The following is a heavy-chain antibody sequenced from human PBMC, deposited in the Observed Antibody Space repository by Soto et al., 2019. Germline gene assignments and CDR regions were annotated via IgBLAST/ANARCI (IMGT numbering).Heavy chain of an antibody. Sequence: GASVKVSCKASGYTFTSYYMHWVRQAPGQGLEWMGIINPSGGSTSYAQKFQGRVTMTRDTSTSTVYMELSSLRSEDTAVYYCAREDVLVPAAMPEDYYYYGMDVWGQGTTVTVSS. D-gene: IGHD2-2*01. J-gene: IGHJ6*02. CDR3: AREDVLVPAAMPEDYYYYGMDV. CDR1: GYTFTSYY. V-gene: IGHV1-46*01. CDR2: INPSGGST.